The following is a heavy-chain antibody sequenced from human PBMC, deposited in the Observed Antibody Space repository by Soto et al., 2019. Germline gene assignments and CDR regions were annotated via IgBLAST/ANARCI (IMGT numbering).Heavy chain of an antibody. V-gene: IGHV1-69*01. Sequence: QVQLVQSGAEVKKPGSSVKVSCKASGGTFSSYAISWVRQAPGQGLEWMGGIIPIFGTANYAQKFQGRVTITADESTSTAYMELSSLRSEDTAVYYCARRAPGIAAAEYYYYYGMDVWGQGTTVTVSS. CDR2: IIPIFGTA. J-gene: IGHJ6*02. CDR1: GGTFSSYA. CDR3: ARRAPGIAAAEYYYYYGMDV. D-gene: IGHD6-25*01.